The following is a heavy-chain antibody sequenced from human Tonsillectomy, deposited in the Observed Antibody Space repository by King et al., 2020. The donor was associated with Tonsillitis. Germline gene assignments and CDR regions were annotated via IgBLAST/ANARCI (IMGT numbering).Heavy chain of an antibody. D-gene: IGHD3-10*01. CDR1: GFTFSSYA. Sequence: VQLVESGGGVVQPGRSLRLSCAASGFTFSSYAIHWVRQAPGKGLEWVADISYDGSDKYYVDSVKGRFTISRDNSKNTLYLQMNFLSAEDTAVYYCARDPDGYYFDYWGQGTLVTVSS. V-gene: IGHV3-30*04. CDR3: ARDPDGYYFDY. CDR2: ISYDGSDK. J-gene: IGHJ4*02.